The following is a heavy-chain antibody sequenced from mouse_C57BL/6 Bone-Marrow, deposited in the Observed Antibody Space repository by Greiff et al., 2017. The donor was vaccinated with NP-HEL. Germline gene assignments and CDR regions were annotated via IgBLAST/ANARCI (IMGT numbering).Heavy chain of an antibody. V-gene: IGHV5-6*01. J-gene: IGHJ2*01. CDR3: ASHYDGYPDY. CDR1: GFTFSSYG. Sequence: EVQRVESGGDLVKPGGSLKLSCAASGFTFSSYGMSWVRQTPDKRLEWVATISSGGSYTYYPDSVKGRFTISRDNAKKTLYLQRSSLKSEDTAMYYCASHYDGYPDYWGQGTTLTVSS. D-gene: IGHD2-3*01. CDR2: ISSGGSYT.